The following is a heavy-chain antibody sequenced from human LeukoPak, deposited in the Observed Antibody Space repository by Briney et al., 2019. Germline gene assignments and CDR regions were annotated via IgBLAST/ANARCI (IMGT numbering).Heavy chain of an antibody. Sequence: PGGSLRLSCAASGFTFSPYAMTWVRQAPGKGPEWVSTISGSDGSTYYADSVKGRFTISRDNSKNTLYLQINNLRVEDTALYYCAKPWVDWGQGTLVTVSS. J-gene: IGHJ4*02. D-gene: IGHD2-15*01. CDR3: AKPWVD. CDR2: ISGSDGST. V-gene: IGHV3-23*01. CDR1: GFTFSPYA.